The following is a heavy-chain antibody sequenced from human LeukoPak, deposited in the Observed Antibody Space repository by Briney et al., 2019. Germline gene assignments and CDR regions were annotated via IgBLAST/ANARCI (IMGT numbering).Heavy chain of an antibody. CDR3: AREVQGGPFVVSIPFDY. Sequence: GGSLRLSCAASGFTFSSYDMNWVRQAPGKGLEWISYISTGGSAMFYADSVRGRFTIFRDNAKNSLYLQMNSLRAEDTAVYYCAREVQGGPFVVSIPFDYWGQGTLVTVSS. V-gene: IGHV3-48*03. D-gene: IGHD2-21*01. CDR1: GFTFSSYD. J-gene: IGHJ4*02. CDR2: ISTGGSAM.